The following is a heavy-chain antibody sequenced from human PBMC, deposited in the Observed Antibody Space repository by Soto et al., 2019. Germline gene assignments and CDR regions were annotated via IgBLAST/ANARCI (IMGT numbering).Heavy chain of an antibody. CDR1: GYSFMKYG. D-gene: IGHD2-2*01. V-gene: IGHV1-18*01. J-gene: IGHJ4*02. CDR2: ISPYSGYT. CDR3: AREASLLIPAAQPSRFDS. Sequence: ASVKVSCKGFGYSFMKYGINWVRQAPGQGLEWVGWISPYSGYTHSAQKFHGRLTLTTDTAASTAYMELRILRSADTALYYCAREASLLIPAAQPSRFDSWGQGTLVTVSS.